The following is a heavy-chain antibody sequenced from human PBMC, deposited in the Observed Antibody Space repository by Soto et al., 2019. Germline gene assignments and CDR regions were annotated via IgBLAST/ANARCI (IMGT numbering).Heavy chain of an antibody. D-gene: IGHD2-2*01. CDR1: GGSISSSSYY. CDR3: ARGYCSSTTCYRYAFDI. V-gene: IGHV4-39*07. J-gene: IGHJ3*02. CDR2: IYYSGST. Sequence: SETLSLTCTVSGGSISSSSYYWGWIRQPPGKGLEWIGSIYYSGSTYYNPSLKSRVTISVDTSKNQFSLKLSSVTAADTAVYYCARGYCSSTTCYRYAFDIWGQGTTVTVSS.